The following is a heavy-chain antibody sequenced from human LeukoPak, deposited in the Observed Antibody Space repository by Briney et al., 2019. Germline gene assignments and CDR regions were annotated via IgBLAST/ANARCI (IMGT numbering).Heavy chain of an antibody. CDR1: GYTFTSYG. CDR3: AREDLAWHYGSGSRGNAFDI. CDR2: SSAYNGNT. Sequence: ASVKVSCKASGYTFTSYGISWVRQAPGQGLEWMGWSSAYNGNTNYAQKLQGTVTITTDTSTSTAYMELRSLRSDDTAVYYCAREDLAWHYGSGSRGNAFDIWGQGTMVTVSS. D-gene: IGHD3-10*01. J-gene: IGHJ3*02. V-gene: IGHV1-18*01.